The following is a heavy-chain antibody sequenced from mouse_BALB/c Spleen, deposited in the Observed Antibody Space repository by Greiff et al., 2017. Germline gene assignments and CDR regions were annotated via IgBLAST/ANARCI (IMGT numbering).Heavy chain of an antibody. V-gene: IGHV5-9-3*01. Sequence: EVKLEESGGGLVKPGGSLKLSCAASGFTFSSYAMSWVRQTPEKRLEWVATISSGGSYTYYPDSVKGRFTISRDNAKNTLYLQMSSLRSEDTAMYYCARLLYDYDGYFDYWGQGTTLTVSS. CDR3: ARLLYDYDGYFDY. CDR1: GFTFSSYA. D-gene: IGHD2-4*01. CDR2: ISSGGSYT. J-gene: IGHJ2*01.